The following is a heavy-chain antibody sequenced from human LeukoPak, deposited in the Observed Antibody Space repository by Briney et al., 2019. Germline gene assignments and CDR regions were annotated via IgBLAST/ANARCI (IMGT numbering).Heavy chain of an antibody. CDR2: IRSSGDTK. Sequence: GGSLRLSCVVSGFTFSRYSMNWLRQAPGKGLEWVSYIRSSGDTKYYADSVKGRFTISRDNAKNSLYLQMNSLRDEDTAVYYCVRDPDALDYWGQGTLVTVSS. J-gene: IGHJ4*02. V-gene: IGHV3-48*02. D-gene: IGHD2-2*01. CDR3: VRDPDALDY. CDR1: GFTFSRYS.